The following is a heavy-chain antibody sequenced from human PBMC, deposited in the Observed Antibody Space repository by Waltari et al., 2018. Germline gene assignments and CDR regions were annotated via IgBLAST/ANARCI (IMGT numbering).Heavy chain of an antibody. CDR3: TRDGVRAGIVDQ. D-gene: IGHD3-22*01. J-gene: IGHJ4*02. CDR1: GYTFTGYY. CDR2: IDPHSGGT. V-gene: IGHV1-2*02. Sequence: QVQLVQSGAEVKKPGASVKVSCKASGYTFTGYYLHWVRQAPGQGLEWMGWIDPHSGGTNYAQKVQGRVTMTRDMSISTGYMELSRLTSDDTAVYFCTRDGVRAGIVDQWGQGTLVTVSS.